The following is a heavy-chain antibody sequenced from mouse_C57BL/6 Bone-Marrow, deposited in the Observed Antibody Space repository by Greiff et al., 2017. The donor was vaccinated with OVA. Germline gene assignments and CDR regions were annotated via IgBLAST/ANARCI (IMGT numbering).Heavy chain of an antibody. V-gene: IGHV1-55*01. CDR1: GYTFTSYW. CDR2: IYPGSGST. CDR3: AREGYYGSAYWYFDV. Sequence: VQLQQPGAELVKPGASVKMSCKASGYTFTSYWITWVKQRPGQGLEWIGDIYPGSGSTNYNEKFKSKATLTVDTYYSTAYMQLSSLTSEDSAVYYCAREGYYGSAYWYFDVWGTGTTVTVSS. J-gene: IGHJ1*03. D-gene: IGHD1-1*01.